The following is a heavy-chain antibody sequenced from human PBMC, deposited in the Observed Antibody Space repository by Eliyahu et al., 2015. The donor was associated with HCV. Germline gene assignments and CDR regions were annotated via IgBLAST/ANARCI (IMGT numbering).Heavy chain of an antibody. CDR2: INWNGGSV. Sequence: EVQLVESGGGLVQPGRSLRLSXXASGXIFXXYXMHWVRRAAGKGLGXVXGINWNGGSVDYAASVQGRFTISRDNAKNSLYLQINSLRTEDTAIYYCARGGCSGTSCFATGNRFDPWGQGTLVTVSS. D-gene: IGHD2-2*01. CDR3: ARGGCSGTSCFATGNRFDP. V-gene: IGHV3-9*01. J-gene: IGHJ5*02. CDR1: GXIFXXYX.